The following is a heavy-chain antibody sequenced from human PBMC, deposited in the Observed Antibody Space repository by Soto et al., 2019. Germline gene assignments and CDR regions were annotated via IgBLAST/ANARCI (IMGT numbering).Heavy chain of an antibody. V-gene: IGHV4-39*01. CDR1: GGSISSSSYY. CDR2: TYYSGST. J-gene: IGHJ6*02. D-gene: IGHD4-4*01. CDR3: ARRGKVITTNYGMDV. Sequence: PSETLSLTCTVSGGSISSSSYYWGWIRQPPGKGLEWIGSTYYSGSTYYNPSLKSRVTISVGTSKNQFSLKLSSVTAADTAVYYCARRGKVITTNYGMDVWGQGTTVTVSS.